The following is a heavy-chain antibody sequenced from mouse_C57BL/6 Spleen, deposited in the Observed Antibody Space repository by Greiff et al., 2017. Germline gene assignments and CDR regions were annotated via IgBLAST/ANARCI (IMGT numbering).Heavy chain of an antibody. V-gene: IGHV1-64*01. Sequence: QVQLKQPGAELVKPGASVKLSCKASGYTFTSYWMHWVTQRPGQGLEWIGMIHPNSGSTNYNEKFKSKATLTVDTSSSTAYMQLSRLTSEDSAVYYCARGNDGYYGNYFDYCRQGPTLTVSS. CDR1: GYTFTSYW. D-gene: IGHD2-3*01. J-gene: IGHJ2*01. CDR2: IHPNSGST. CDR3: ARGNDGYYGNYFDY.